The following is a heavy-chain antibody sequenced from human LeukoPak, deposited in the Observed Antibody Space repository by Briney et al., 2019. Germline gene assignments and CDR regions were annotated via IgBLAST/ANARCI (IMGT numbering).Heavy chain of an antibody. J-gene: IGHJ6*03. CDR1: GFTFSSYW. Sequence: PGGSLRLSCAASGFTFSSYWMSWVRQAPGKGLEWVANIKQDGSEKYYVDSVKGRFTISRDNAKNSLYLQMNSLRAEDTAVYYCARDQVVVPAALFYYYYYMDVWGKGTTVTVSS. V-gene: IGHV3-7*01. CDR2: IKQDGSEK. D-gene: IGHD2-2*01. CDR3: ARDQVVVPAALFYYYYYMDV.